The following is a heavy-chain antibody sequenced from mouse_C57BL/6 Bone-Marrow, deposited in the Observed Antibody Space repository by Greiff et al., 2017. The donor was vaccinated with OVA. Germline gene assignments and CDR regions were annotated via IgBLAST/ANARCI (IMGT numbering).Heavy chain of an antibody. D-gene: IGHD1-1*01. CDR3: AKKGIFITTVVAHWYFDV. CDR1: GYTFTGYW. J-gene: IGHJ1*03. CDR2: ILPGSGST. V-gene: IGHV1-9*01. Sequence: QVQLQQSGAELMKPGASVKLSCKATGYTFTGYWIEWVKQRPGHGLEWIGEILPGSGSTNYNEKFKGKATFTADTSSNTAYMQLSSLTTEDSAIYYCAKKGIFITTVVAHWYFDVWGTGTTVTVSS.